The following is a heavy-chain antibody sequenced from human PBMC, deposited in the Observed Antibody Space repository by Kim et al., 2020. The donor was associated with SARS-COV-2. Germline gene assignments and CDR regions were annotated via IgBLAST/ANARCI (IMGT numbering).Heavy chain of an antibody. J-gene: IGHJ4*02. CDR3: AGGRYCGSGSYYRYFDY. V-gene: IGHV4-59*09. D-gene: IGHD3-10*01. Sequence: LKSRVTISVDTSKNKLSLQLNSVTAADTAVYYCAGGRYCGSGSYYRYFDYWGQGTLVTVSS.